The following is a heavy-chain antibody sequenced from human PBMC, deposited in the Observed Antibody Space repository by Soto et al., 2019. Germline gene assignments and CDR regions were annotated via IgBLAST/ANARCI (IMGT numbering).Heavy chain of an antibody. CDR2: IRSKAYGGTT. D-gene: IGHD3-22*01. J-gene: IGHJ3*02. CDR1: GFTFGGYA. CDR3: TRDPNYYDSSGYYLDDAFDI. Sequence: GGSLRLSCTASGFTFGGYAMSWFRQAPGKGLEWVGFIRSKAYGGTTEYAASVKGRFTISRDDSKSIAYLQMNSLKTEDTAVYYCTRDPNYYDSSGYYLDDAFDIWGQATMVTV. V-gene: IGHV3-49*03.